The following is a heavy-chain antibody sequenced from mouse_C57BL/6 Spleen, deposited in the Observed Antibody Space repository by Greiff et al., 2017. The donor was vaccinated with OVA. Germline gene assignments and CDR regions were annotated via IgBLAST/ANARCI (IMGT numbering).Heavy chain of an antibody. V-gene: IGHV3-6*01. J-gene: IGHJ1*03. D-gene: IGHD2-5*01. CDR3: ARRSYSSNDDWYFDV. CDR2: ISYDGSN. Sequence: VQLQQSGPGLVKPSQSLSLSCSVTGYSITSGYYWNWIRQFPGNKLEWMGYISYDGSNNYNPSLKNRISITRDTSNNQFFLKLNSVTTEDTATYYCARRSYSSNDDWYFDVWGTGTTVTVSS. CDR1: GYSITSGYY.